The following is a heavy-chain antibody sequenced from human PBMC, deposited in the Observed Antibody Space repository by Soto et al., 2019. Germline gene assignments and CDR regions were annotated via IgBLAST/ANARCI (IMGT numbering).Heavy chain of an antibody. CDR1: GFTFSSYA. D-gene: IGHD2-2*01. Sequence: EVQLLESGGGLVQPGGSLRLSCAASGFTFSSYAMSWVRQAPGKGLEWVSAISGSGGSTYYADSVKGRFTISRDNPKNTLYLQMNSLRAEDTAVYYCAKQYQLPTGNRGYFDYWGQGTLVTVSS. CDR2: ISGSGGST. J-gene: IGHJ4*02. CDR3: AKQYQLPTGNRGYFDY. V-gene: IGHV3-23*01.